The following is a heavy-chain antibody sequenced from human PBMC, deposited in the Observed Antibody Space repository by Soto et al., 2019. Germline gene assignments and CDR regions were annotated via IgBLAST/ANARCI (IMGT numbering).Heavy chain of an antibody. CDR2: INAGNGNT. J-gene: IGHJ3*02. D-gene: IGHD3-22*01. CDR3: ATEYYDSSGYPDDAFDI. V-gene: IGHV1-3*01. CDR1: GYTFTSYA. Sequence: ASVKVSCKASGYTFTSYAMHWVRQAPGQRLEWMGWINAGNGNTKYSQKFQGRVTITKDTSASTAYMELSSLRSEDTAVYYCATEYYDSSGYPDDAFDIWGQGTMVTVSS.